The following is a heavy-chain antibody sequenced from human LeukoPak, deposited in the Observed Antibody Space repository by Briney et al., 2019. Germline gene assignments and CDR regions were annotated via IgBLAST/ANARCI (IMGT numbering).Heavy chain of an antibody. CDR1: GFTFDDYG. CDR2: INWNGGST. CDR3: ARVVLSRGERDY. J-gene: IGHJ4*02. V-gene: IGHV3-20*04. D-gene: IGHD5-24*01. Sequence: GGSLRLSCAASGFTFDDYGMSWVRQAPGKGLEWVSGINWNGGSTGYVDSVKGRFTISRDNAKKFLYLQMNSLRAEDTALYYCARVVLSRGERDYWGQGTLVTVSS.